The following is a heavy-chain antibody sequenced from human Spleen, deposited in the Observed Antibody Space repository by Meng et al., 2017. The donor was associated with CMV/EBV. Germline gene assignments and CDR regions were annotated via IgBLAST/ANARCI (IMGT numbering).Heavy chain of an antibody. CDR2: IYYSGST. J-gene: IGHJ6*02. D-gene: IGHD3-3*01. V-gene: IGHV4-59*12. Sequence: LRLSCTVSGGSISSYYWSWIRQPPGKGLEWIGYIYYSGSTNYNPSLKSRVTISVDTSKNQFSLKLSSVTAADTAVYYCARGYDFWSGYYKTYYYYGMDVWGQGTTVTVSS. CDR3: ARGYDFWSGYYKTYYYYGMDV. CDR1: GGSISSYY.